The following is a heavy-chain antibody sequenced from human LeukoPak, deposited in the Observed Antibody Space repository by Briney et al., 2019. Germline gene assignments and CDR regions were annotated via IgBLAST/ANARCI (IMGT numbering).Heavy chain of an antibody. V-gene: IGHV4-38-2*02. CDR3: ARGRRIVVVLGATRTHRDYYMDV. D-gene: IGHD2-15*01. J-gene: IGHJ6*03. CDR1: GGSISSGYY. CDR2: IYHSGST. Sequence: PSETLSLTCTVSGGSISSGYYWGWIRQPPGKGLEWIGSIYHSGSTYYNPSLKSRVTISVDTSKNQFSLKLSSVTAADTAVYYCARGRRIVVVLGATRTHRDYYMDVWGKGTTVTVSS.